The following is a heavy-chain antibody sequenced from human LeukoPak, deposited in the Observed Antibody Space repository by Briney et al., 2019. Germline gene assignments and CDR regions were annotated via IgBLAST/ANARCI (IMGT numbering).Heavy chain of an antibody. Sequence: PGGSLRLSCAASGFTFSSFWMSWVRQAPGKGLEWVANIRQDGSEKYYADSVKGRFTISRDNSKNTLYLQMNSLRAEDTAVYYCARDGTGSNSGWYIHWGQGALVTVSS. J-gene: IGHJ4*02. CDR1: GFTFSSFW. CDR3: ARDGTGSNSGWYIH. D-gene: IGHD6-19*01. CDR2: IRQDGSEK. V-gene: IGHV3-7*01.